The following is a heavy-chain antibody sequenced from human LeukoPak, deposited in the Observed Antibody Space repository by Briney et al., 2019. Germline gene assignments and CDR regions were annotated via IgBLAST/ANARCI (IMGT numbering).Heavy chain of an antibody. V-gene: IGHV3-30*02. CDR2: IRSDGSNK. J-gene: IGHJ4*02. D-gene: IGHD2-2*01. Sequence: GGSLRLSCAASGFTFSSYGMHWVRQAPGKGLEWVAFIRSDGSNKYYAESVKGRFTISRDNSKNTLYLQMNSLRAEDTAVYYCAKGRGDIVVVPAATHWGQGTLVTVCS. CDR3: AKGRGDIVVVPAATH. CDR1: GFTFSSYG.